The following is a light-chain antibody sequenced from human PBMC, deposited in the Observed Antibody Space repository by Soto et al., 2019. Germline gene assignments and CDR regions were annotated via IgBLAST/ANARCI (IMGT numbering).Light chain of an antibody. Sequence: QSVLTQPPSAPGTPGQRVTISCSGSSSNIGSNSVYWYQQLPGTAPKLLIYRNNQRPSGVPDRFSGSKSGTSASLAITGLRSEDEADYYCAAWDGSLSGVVFGTGTKVTVL. CDR3: AAWDGSLSGVV. J-gene: IGLJ1*01. CDR1: SSNIGSNS. V-gene: IGLV1-47*01. CDR2: RNN.